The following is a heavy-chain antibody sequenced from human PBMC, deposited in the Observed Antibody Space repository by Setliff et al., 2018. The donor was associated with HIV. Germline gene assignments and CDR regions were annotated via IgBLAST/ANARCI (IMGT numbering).Heavy chain of an antibody. D-gene: IGHD6-6*01. CDR2: IHTSGST. J-gene: IGHJ4*02. Sequence: PSETLSLTCAVSGDSMSGYYWSWIRQSPGKKLEWIGYIHTSGSTNYNPSLKSRVTITADTSTSQFSLKLSSVTAADTAVYYCARNIAARPISYWGQGALVTVSS. CDR3: ARNIAARPISY. V-gene: IGHV4-4*08. CDR1: GDSMSGYY.